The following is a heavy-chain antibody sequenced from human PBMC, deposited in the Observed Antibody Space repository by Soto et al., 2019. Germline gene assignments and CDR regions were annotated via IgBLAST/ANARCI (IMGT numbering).Heavy chain of an antibody. CDR3: ARPGNYGSGSYLYYLDY. D-gene: IGHD3-10*01. Sequence: PSETLSLTCTVSGGSISSSSYYWGWIRQPPGKGLEWIGSIYYSGSTYYNPSLKSRVTISVDTSKNQFSLKPSSVTAADTAVYYCARPGNYGSGSYLYYLDYWGQGTLVTVSS. J-gene: IGHJ4*02. CDR2: IYYSGST. CDR1: GGSISSSSYY. V-gene: IGHV4-39*01.